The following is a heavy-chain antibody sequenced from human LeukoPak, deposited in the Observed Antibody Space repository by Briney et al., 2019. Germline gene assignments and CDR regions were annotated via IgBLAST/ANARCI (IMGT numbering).Heavy chain of an antibody. D-gene: IGHD5-18*01. CDR2: INVSGST. J-gene: IGHJ4*01. CDR1: VVSFSADY. CDR3: AKYCTAMGDYEIDD. V-gene: IGHV4-34*01. Sequence: SRTLCLTCAVSVVSFSADYWGGVRDPPGKGLEWGGEINVSGSTNYNTSPTSRVTISVDTSTIKFSLKTSSVTAADTAVYYCAKYCTAMGDYEIDDWGQGTMVTVSS.